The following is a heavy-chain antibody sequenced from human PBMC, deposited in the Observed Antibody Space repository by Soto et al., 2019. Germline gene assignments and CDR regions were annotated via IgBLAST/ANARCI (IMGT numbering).Heavy chain of an antibody. V-gene: IGHV3-23*01. J-gene: IGHJ6*02. D-gene: IGHD3-22*01. CDR2: ISGSGGST. Sequence: GGSLRLSCAASGFTFSSYAMSWVRQAPGKGLEWVSAISGSGGSTYYADSVKGRFTISRETSKNTLYLQINSLRAEDTAVYYCAKEKDYYDSSGYYVPYYYYGMDVWGQGTTVTVSS. CDR1: GFTFSSYA. CDR3: AKEKDYYDSSGYYVPYYYYGMDV.